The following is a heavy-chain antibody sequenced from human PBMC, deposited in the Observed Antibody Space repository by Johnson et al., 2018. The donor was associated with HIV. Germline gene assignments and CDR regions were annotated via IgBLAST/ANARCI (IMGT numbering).Heavy chain of an antibody. CDR2: IRYDGSLK. V-gene: IGHV3-33*03. J-gene: IGHJ3*02. CDR3: ATQYNYRQPFDI. CDR1: GFTFSSYA. D-gene: IGHD1-1*01. Sequence: QVQLVESGGGVVQPGRSLRLSCAASGFTFSSYAMHWVRQAPGEGLEWVAFIRYDGSLKHYVDSVKGRFTISRDNAKNSLYLQMNSLRAEDTAVYYCATQYNYRQPFDIWGQGTMVTVSS.